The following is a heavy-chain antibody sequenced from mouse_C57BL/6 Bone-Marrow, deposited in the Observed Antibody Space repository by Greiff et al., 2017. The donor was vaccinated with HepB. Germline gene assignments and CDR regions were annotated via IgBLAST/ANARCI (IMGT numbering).Heavy chain of an antibody. V-gene: IGHV1-64*01. CDR2: IHPNSGST. Sequence: QVQLQQPGAELVKPGASVKLSCKASGYTFTSYWMHWVKQRPGQGLEWIGMIHPNSGSTNYNEKFKSKATLTVDKSSSTAYMQLSSLTSEDSAFYYCARLQYYGSIYYAMDYWGQGTSVTVSS. CDR1: GYTFTSYW. J-gene: IGHJ4*01. D-gene: IGHD1-1*01. CDR3: ARLQYYGSIYYAMDY.